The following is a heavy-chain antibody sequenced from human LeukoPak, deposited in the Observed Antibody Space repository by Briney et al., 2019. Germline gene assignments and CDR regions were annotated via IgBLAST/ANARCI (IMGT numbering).Heavy chain of an antibody. Sequence: SLRLSCAASGFTFSSYAMHWVRQAPGKGLEWVAVISYDGSNKYYADSVKGRFTISGDNSKNTLYLQMNSLRAEDTAVYYCARDGGYYFDYWGQGTLVTVSS. CDR3: ARDGGYYFDY. J-gene: IGHJ4*02. CDR1: GFTFSSYA. D-gene: IGHD3-16*01. CDR2: ISYDGSNK. V-gene: IGHV3-30*04.